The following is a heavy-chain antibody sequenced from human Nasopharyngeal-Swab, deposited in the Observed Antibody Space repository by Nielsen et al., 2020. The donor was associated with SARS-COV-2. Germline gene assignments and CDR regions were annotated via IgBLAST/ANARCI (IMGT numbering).Heavy chain of an antibody. J-gene: IGHJ4*02. CDR3: ALSHLRSGAIDY. CDR2: ISISSRYI. CDR1: GFTFSAYG. Sequence: GESLKISCAASGFTFSAYGMNWVRQAPGKGLEWVSSISISSRYIYYADSLKGRFTISRDNAKDFVYLQMNTVRAEDTALYYCALSHLRSGAIDYWGQGTLVTVSS. D-gene: IGHD3-10*01. V-gene: IGHV3-21*01.